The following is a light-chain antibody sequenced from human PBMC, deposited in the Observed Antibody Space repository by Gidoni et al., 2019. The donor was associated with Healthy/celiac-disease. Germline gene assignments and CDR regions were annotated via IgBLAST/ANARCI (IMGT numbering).Light chain of an antibody. J-gene: IGKJ1*01. CDR2: GAS. CDR3: QQYGSSPRT. Sequence: EIVLTQSPGTLSLSPGERATLSCRASQSVSSSYVAWYQQKPGQAPRLLIYGASSRATGIPDRGSGSGSGTDFTLTISRLEPEDLAVYYCQQYGSSPRTFGQGTKVEIK. V-gene: IGKV3-20*01. CDR1: QSVSSSY.